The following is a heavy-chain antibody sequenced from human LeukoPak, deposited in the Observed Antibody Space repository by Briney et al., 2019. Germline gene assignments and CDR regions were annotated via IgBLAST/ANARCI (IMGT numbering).Heavy chain of an antibody. CDR1: GGTFSSYA. Sequence: SVKVSCKASGGTFSSYAISWVRQAPGQGLEWMGGIIPIYGTANYAQKFQGRVTITTDESTSTAYMELSSLRSEDTAVYYCARRGCTNGVCYNAPDYYYYYMGVWGKGTTVTVSS. D-gene: IGHD2-8*01. V-gene: IGHV1-69*05. CDR3: ARRGCTNGVCYNAPDYYYYYMGV. J-gene: IGHJ6*03. CDR2: IIPIYGTA.